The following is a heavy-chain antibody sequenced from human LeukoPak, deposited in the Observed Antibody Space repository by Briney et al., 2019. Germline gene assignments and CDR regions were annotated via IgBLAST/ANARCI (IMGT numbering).Heavy chain of an antibody. CDR2: MNPNSGNT. CDR3: ARAPASRARNWFDP. Sequence: ASMKVSCKASGYTFTSYDINWVRQATGQGLEWIGWMNPNSGNTDYAQKFQGRVTMTRNTSISTAYMEVSSLRSEDTAVYYCARAPASRARNWFDPWGQGTLVTVSS. J-gene: IGHJ5*02. CDR1: GYTFTSYD. V-gene: IGHV1-8*01.